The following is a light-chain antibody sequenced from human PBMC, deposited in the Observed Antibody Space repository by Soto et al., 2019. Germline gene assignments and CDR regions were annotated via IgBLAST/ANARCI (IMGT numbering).Light chain of an antibody. V-gene: IGKV1-27*01. Sequence: DIQMTRSPSSLSASVGDRVTIACRTSQAIGVYLAWYQQKPGRVPKLLIYDASFLESGVPSRFSGGGSGTDFTLTISSLQPEDVATYYCQKYDSVPWAFGQGTEVEI. CDR2: DAS. J-gene: IGKJ1*01. CDR3: QKYDSVPWA. CDR1: QAIGVY.